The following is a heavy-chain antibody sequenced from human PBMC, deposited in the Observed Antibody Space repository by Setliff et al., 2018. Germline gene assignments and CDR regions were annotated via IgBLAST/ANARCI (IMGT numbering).Heavy chain of an antibody. J-gene: IGHJ3*02. Sequence: GASVKVSCKASGYTFTGYYMHWVRQAPGQGLEWMGWINPNSGGTNYAQKFQGWVTMTRDTSISTAYMELSRLRSDGTAVYYCARGRLPESWEGYSYGHTLDAFDIWGQGTMVTVSS. CDR2: INPNSGGT. V-gene: IGHV1-2*04. D-gene: IGHD5-18*01. CDR3: ARGRLPESWEGYSYGHTLDAFDI. CDR1: GYTFTGYY.